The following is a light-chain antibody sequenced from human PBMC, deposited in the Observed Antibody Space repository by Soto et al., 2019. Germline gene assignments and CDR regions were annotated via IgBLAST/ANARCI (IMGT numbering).Light chain of an antibody. J-gene: IGKJ2*01. CDR2: DTS. Sequence: EIVLTQSPATLSLSPGERATLSCRASESVRSYLAWYQQKPGQAPRLLIYDTSNRATGIPVRFSGSGSGTDFTLTISSLEPEDFAIYYCQHHFKWPDTFGQGTKLEIK. CDR1: ESVRSY. CDR3: QHHFKWPDT. V-gene: IGKV3-11*01.